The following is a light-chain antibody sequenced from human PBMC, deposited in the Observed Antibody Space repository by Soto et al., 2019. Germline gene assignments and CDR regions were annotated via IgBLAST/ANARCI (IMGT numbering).Light chain of an antibody. V-gene: IGKV1-39*01. CDR1: QHVSGF. J-gene: IGKJ1*01. CDR2: GSS. Sequence: DIQVTQSPSSLSASVGDRISITCRASQHVSGFVNWYQQKPWTAPRVLIYGSSSLHTGVPSRFSGSGSGTDFTLTISSLQPEDIATYYCQQSYKTPWTFGRGTKVEIK. CDR3: QQSYKTPWT.